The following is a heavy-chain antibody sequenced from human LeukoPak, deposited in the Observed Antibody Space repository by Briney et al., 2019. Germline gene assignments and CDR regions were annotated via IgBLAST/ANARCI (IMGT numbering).Heavy chain of an antibody. CDR3: ASVGYCSSTSCKAGGYGMDV. J-gene: IGHJ6*02. CDR1: GFTFSSYS. D-gene: IGHD2-2*01. CDR2: ISSSSSYI. V-gene: IGHV3-21*01. Sequence: KPGGSLGLSCAASGFTFSSYSMNWVRQAPGKGLEWVSSISSSSSYIYYADSVKGRFTISRDNAKNSLYLQMNSLRAEDTAVYYCASVGYCSSTSCKAGGYGMDVWGQGTTVTVSS.